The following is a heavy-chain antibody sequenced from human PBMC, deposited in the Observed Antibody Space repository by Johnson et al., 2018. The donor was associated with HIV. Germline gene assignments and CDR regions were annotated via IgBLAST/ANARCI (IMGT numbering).Heavy chain of an antibody. D-gene: IGHD3-22*01. Sequence: VQLVESGGGVVQPGRSLRLSCAASGFTFSSYAMHWVRQAPGKGLEWVAFIRHDGNNKYYADSVKGRFTISRDNSKNTLHLQMNSLRAEDTAVYYCAKGTHYSDSSGYWSNDAFDIWGQGTRVTVSS. CDR2: IRHDGNNK. V-gene: IGHV3-30*02. J-gene: IGHJ3*02. CDR3: AKGTHYSDSSGYWSNDAFDI. CDR1: GFTFSSYA.